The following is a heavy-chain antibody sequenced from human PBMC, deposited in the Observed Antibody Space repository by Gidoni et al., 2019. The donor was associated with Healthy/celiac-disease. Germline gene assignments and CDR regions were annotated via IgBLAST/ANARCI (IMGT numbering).Heavy chain of an antibody. V-gene: IGHV4-34*01. Sequence: QVQLQQWGAGLLKPSETLSLTCAVYGGSFSGYYWSWIRQPPGKGLEWIGEINHSGSTNYNPSLKSRVTISVDTSKNQFSLKLSSVTAADTAVYYCARVRVMITFGGVIVFDYWGQGTLVTVSS. CDR2: INHSGST. CDR3: ARVRVMITFGGVIVFDY. D-gene: IGHD3-16*02. CDR1: GGSFSGYY. J-gene: IGHJ4*02.